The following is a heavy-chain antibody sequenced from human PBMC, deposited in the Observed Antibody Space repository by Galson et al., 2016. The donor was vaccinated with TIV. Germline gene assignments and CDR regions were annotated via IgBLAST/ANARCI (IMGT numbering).Heavy chain of an antibody. CDR2: ISESSDTI. CDR3: AKEAPYGDYVGQYDY. CDR1: GFTFSSYS. D-gene: IGHD4-17*01. V-gene: IGHV3-48*01. J-gene: IGHJ4*02. Sequence: SLRLSCAGSGFTFSSYSMTWVRQAPGKGLEWVSYISESSDTIYYGDSVKGRFTISRDNSKSTLYLQMNSLRAEDTAVYYCAKEAPYGDYVGQYDYWGQGTLVTVSS.